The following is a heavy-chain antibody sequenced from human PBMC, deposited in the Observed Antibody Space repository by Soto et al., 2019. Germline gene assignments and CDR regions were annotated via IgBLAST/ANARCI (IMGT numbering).Heavy chain of an antibody. CDR3: AKDYYGDYGWFGY. Sequence: GGSLRLSCAASGFTFSSYAMHWVRQAPGKGLEWVAVISYDGSNKYYADSVKGRFTISRDNSKNTLYLQMNSLRAEDTAVYYWAKDYYGDYGWFGYWGQGTLVTVSS. J-gene: IGHJ4*02. CDR1: GFTFSSYA. V-gene: IGHV3-30-3*02. D-gene: IGHD4-17*01. CDR2: ISYDGSNK.